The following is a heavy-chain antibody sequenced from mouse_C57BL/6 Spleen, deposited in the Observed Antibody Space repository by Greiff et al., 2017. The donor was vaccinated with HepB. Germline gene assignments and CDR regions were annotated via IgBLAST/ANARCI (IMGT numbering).Heavy chain of an antibody. D-gene: IGHD3-2*02. CDR1: GYSITSGYY. CDR2: ISYDGSN. V-gene: IGHV3-6*01. Sequence: EVQVVESGPGLVKPSPSLSLTCSVTGYSITSGYYWNWIRQFPGNKLEWMGYISYDGSNNYNPSLKNRISITRDTSKNQFFLKLNSVTTEDTATYYCARDSAGSFAYWGQGTLVTVSA. CDR3: ARDSAGSFAY. J-gene: IGHJ3*01.